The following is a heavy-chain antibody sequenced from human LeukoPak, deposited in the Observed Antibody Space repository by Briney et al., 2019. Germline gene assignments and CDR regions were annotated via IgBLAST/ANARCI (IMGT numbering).Heavy chain of an antibody. J-gene: IGHJ3*02. D-gene: IGHD3-22*01. CDR1: GLTVRSNE. CDR3: ARGHYYYDSSGYLRDYEAFDI. CDR2: IYSGGST. V-gene: IGHV3-53*01. Sequence: PGGSLRLSCAASGLTVRSNEMSWVRQAPGKGLEWVSVIYSGGSTYYADSVKGRFTISRDNSKNTLYLQMNSLRAEDTAVYYCARGHYYYDSSGYLRDYEAFDIWGQGTMVTVSS.